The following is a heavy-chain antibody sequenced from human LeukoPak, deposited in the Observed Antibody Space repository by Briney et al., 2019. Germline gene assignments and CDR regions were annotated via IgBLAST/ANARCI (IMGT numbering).Heavy chain of an antibody. CDR1: GGSVSSGSYY. Sequence: SETLSLTCTVSGGSVSSGSYYWSWIRQPPGKGLEWIGYIYYSGSTNYNPSLKSRVTISVDTSKNQFSLKLSSVTAADTAVHYCAGGSGSYYYYGMDVWGKGTTVTVSS. CDR2: IYYSGST. D-gene: IGHD3-10*01. J-gene: IGHJ6*04. CDR3: AGGSGSYYYYGMDV. V-gene: IGHV4-61*01.